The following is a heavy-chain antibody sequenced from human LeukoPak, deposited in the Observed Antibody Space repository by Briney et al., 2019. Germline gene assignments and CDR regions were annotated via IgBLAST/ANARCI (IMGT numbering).Heavy chain of an antibody. V-gene: IGHV3-15*01. CDR2: IKSKTDGGTT. D-gene: IGHD3-22*01. J-gene: IGHJ4*02. CDR1: GFTFSDHF. CDR3: TTGGPPYDTPDY. Sequence: PGGSLRLSCVVSGFTFSDHFMDWVRQAPGKGLEWVGRIKSKTDGGTTDYAAPVKGRFTISRDDSKNTLYLQMNSLKTEDTAVYYCTTGGPPYDTPDYWGQGTLVTVSS.